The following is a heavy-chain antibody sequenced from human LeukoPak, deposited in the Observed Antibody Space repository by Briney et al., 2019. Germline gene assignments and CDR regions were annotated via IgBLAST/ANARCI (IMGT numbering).Heavy chain of an antibody. Sequence: GGSLRLSCAASGFTFSSYEMNWVRQAPGKGLEWVSYISSSGSTIYYADSVKGRFTISRDNAKNSLYLQMNSLRAEDTAVYYCARSPVVGANPYHWGQGTLVTVS. CDR3: ARSPVVGANPYH. CDR1: GFTFSSYE. V-gene: IGHV3-48*03. CDR2: ISSSGSTI. J-gene: IGHJ5*02. D-gene: IGHD1-26*01.